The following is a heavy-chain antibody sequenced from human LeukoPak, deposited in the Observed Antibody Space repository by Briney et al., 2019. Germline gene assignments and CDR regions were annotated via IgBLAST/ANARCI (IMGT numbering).Heavy chain of an antibody. J-gene: IGHJ4*02. Sequence: SGTLTLTCTASGVTFSSYYWHWIRQPPGKGLEWIGYIYYSGSTNYNPALKSRVTISVDTSKNQFSLKLSSVTAADTAVYYCAHAFGDSFDYWGQGTLVTVSS. D-gene: IGHD2-21*02. CDR1: GVTFSSYY. V-gene: IGHV4-59*08. CDR2: IYYSGST. CDR3: AHAFGDSFDY.